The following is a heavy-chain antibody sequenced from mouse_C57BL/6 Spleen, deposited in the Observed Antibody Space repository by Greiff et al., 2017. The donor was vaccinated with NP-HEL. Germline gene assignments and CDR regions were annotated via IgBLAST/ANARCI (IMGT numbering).Heavy chain of an antibody. Sequence: VKLMESGPGLVAPSQSLSITCTVSGFSLTSYAISWVRQPPGKGLEWLGVIWTGGGTNYNSALKSRLSISKDKSKSQVFLKMNSLQTDDTARYYCARSYSLYDGYPPFDYWGQGTTLTVSS. D-gene: IGHD2-3*01. CDR1: GFSLTSYA. V-gene: IGHV2-9-1*01. J-gene: IGHJ2*01. CDR2: IWTGGGT. CDR3: ARSYSLYDGYPPFDY.